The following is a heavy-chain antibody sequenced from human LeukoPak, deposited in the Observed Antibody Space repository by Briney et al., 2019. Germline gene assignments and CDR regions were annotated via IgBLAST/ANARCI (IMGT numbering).Heavy chain of an antibody. CDR3: ARHNICSSYDY. D-gene: IGHD6-6*01. Sequence: GGSLRLSCAASGFTFSSYGMHWVRQAPGKGLEWVAVISYDGSNKYYADSVKGRFTISRDNSKNTLYLQMNSLRAEDTTVYYCARHNICSSYDYWGQGTLVTVSS. J-gene: IGHJ4*02. CDR1: GFTFSSYG. CDR2: ISYDGSNK. V-gene: IGHV3-30*03.